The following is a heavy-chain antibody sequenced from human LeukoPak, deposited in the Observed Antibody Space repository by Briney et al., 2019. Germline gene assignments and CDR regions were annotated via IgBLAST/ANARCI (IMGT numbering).Heavy chain of an antibody. V-gene: IGHV3-23*01. Sequence: GGSLRLSCAASGFTFSSYAMSWVRQAPGKGLEWVSAISGSGGSTYYAASVKGRFTISRDNSKNTLYLQMNSLRAEDTAVYYCAKAPYGLNWFDPWGQGTLVTVSS. CDR2: ISGSGGST. J-gene: IGHJ5*02. CDR1: GFTFSSYA. D-gene: IGHD3/OR15-3a*01. CDR3: AKAPYGLNWFDP.